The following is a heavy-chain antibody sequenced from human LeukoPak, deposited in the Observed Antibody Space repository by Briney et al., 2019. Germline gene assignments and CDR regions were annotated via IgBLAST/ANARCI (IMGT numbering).Heavy chain of an antibody. CDR3: ARGAVVPAAYYFDY. J-gene: IGHJ4*02. CDR1: GGSISSYY. V-gene: IGHV4-59*01. CDR2: IYYSGST. D-gene: IGHD2-2*01. Sequence: PSETLSLTCTVSGGSISSYYWSWIRQPPGKGLEWIGYIYYSGSTNYNPSLKSRVTISVDTSKNQFSLKLSFVTAADTAVYYCARGAVVPAAYYFDYWGQGTLVTVSS.